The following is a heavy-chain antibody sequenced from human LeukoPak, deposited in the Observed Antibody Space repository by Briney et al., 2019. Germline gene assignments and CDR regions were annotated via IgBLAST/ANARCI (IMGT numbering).Heavy chain of an antibody. D-gene: IGHD5-18*01. V-gene: IGHV3-7*01. CDR1: GFPFSTYW. CDR3: AKEASRGSSFAYTPIEKPYYLDY. Sequence: GGSLRLSCAASGFPFSTYWMSWVRQAPGKGLEWVANINQDGTEKCYVDSVKGRFTISRDYAKNSLYLQMNSLRVEDTAVYYCAKEASRGSSFAYTPIEKPYYLDYWGQGTLVTVSS. CDR2: INQDGTEK. J-gene: IGHJ4*02.